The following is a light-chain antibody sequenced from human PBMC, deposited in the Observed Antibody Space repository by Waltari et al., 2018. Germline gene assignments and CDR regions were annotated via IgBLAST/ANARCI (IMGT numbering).Light chain of an antibody. CDR3: QQNRDTPRT. J-gene: IGKJ1*01. CDR1: QSVFLSGNNYNG. Sequence: DIVMTQSPDSLAVSLGERATINCKSSQSVFLSGNNYNGLAWYPQNPGQPPKLLIYWASARVSGVPDRCSGSGSGTDFSLTISSLQAEDVAVYYCQQNRDTPRTFGQGTKVEIK. CDR2: WAS. V-gene: IGKV4-1*01.